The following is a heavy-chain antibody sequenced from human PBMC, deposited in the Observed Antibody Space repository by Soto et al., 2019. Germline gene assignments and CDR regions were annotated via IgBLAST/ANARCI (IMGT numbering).Heavy chain of an antibody. Sequence: SVRVSCKASGGTSSSYAISWVRQAPRQGLEWMGGIIPIFGTANYAQRFQGRVTITADESTSTAYMELSSLRSEDTAVYYCARDFTYYDFWSGLETRSGYYGMDVWGQGTTVTVSS. CDR1: GGTSSSYA. CDR3: ARDFTYYDFWSGLETRSGYYGMDV. CDR2: IIPIFGTA. D-gene: IGHD3-3*01. J-gene: IGHJ6*02. V-gene: IGHV1-69*13.